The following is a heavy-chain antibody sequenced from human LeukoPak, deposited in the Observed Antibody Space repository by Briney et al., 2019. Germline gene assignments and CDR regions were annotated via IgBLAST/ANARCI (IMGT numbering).Heavy chain of an antibody. D-gene: IGHD6-19*01. Sequence: GGSLRLSCAASGFAFSSYEMNWVRQAPGMGLEWVSYISSSDSIIYYADSVKGRFTISRDNAKNSLYLQMNSLRAEDTAVYYCARGDNSGPDYYYYMDVWGKGTTVTISS. V-gene: IGHV3-48*03. CDR1: GFAFSSYE. CDR2: ISSSDSII. J-gene: IGHJ6*03. CDR3: ARGDNSGPDYYYYMDV.